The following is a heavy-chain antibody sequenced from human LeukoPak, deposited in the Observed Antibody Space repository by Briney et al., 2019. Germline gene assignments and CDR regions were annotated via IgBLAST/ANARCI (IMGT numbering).Heavy chain of an antibody. CDR2: MNPNSGNT. D-gene: IGHD5-12*01. J-gene: IGHJ3*02. CDR1: GYTFTSYD. V-gene: IGHV1-8*03. CDR3: ARVRGGYSGYDDAFDI. Sequence: ASVKVSCKASGYTFTSYDINWVRQATGQGLEWMGWMNPNSGNTGYAQKFQGRVTITGNTPISTAYMELSSLRSEDTAVYYCARVRGGYSGYDDAFDIWGQGTMVTVSS.